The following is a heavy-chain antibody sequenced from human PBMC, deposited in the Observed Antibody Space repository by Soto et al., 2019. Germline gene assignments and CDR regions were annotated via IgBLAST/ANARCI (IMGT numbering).Heavy chain of an antibody. J-gene: IGHJ6*02. Sequence: GGSLRLSCAASGFTFSDYYMSWIRQAPGKGLEWVSYISSSSSYTNYADSVKGRFTISRDNAKNSLYLKMNSLRAEDTAVYYCARGYSSSSGREPLEPYYYGMDVWGQGTTVTVSS. CDR1: GFTFSDYY. V-gene: IGHV3-11*06. D-gene: IGHD6-6*01. CDR2: ISSSSSYT. CDR3: ARGYSSSSGREPLEPYYYGMDV.